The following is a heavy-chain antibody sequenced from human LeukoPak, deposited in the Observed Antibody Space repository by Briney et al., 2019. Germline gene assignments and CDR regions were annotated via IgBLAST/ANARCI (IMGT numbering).Heavy chain of an antibody. CDR2: IPWNNDII. CDR3: VRGDWLDF. CDR1: GFPFGNYA. D-gene: IGHD5-24*01. V-gene: IGHV3-9*01. Sequence: GGSLRLSCVASGFPFGNYAMQWVRHTPGKGLEWVAGIPWNNDIITYADSVRGRFTVSRDNAKNSVYLQMDSLKPEDTALYHCVRGDWLDFWGQGTLVTVSS. J-gene: IGHJ5*01.